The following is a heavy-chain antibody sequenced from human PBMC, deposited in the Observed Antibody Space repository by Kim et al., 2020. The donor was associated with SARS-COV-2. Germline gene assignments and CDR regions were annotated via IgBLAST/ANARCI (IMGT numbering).Heavy chain of an antibody. CDR2: ISYDGSNK. CDR3: ARSRGVVPAAINGAFDI. J-gene: IGHJ3*02. D-gene: IGHD2-2*02. CDR1: GFSFSSYA. Sequence: GGSLRLSCAVSGFSFSSYAMHWVRQAPGKGLEWVAVISYDGSNKYYADSVKGRFTISRDNSKNTLYLQMNSLRAEDTAVYYCARSRGVVPAAINGAFDIWGQGTMVTVSS. V-gene: IGHV3-30-3*01.